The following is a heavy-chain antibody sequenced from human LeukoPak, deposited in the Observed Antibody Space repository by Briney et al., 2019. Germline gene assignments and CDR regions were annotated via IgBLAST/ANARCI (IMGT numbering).Heavy chain of an antibody. Sequence: GASVKVSCKASGYTFTSYAMHWVRQAPRQRLEWMGWINAGNGNTKYSQKFQGRVTITRDTSASTAYMELSSLRSEDTAVYYCALTENRAARVPTLGYYYYGMDVWGQGTTVTVSS. CDR2: INAGNGNT. D-gene: IGHD2/OR15-2a*01. CDR3: ALTENRAARVPTLGYYYYGMDV. V-gene: IGHV1-3*01. J-gene: IGHJ6*02. CDR1: GYTFTSYA.